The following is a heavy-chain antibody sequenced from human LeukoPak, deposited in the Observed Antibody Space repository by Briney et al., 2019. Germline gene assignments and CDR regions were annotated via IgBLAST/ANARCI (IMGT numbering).Heavy chain of an antibody. CDR2: IQQDGSEK. CDR1: GFTFRSYW. CDR3: ARGASGWYVEDY. Sequence: GGSLRLSCAASGFTFRSYWMSWVRQATGKGLGWVANIQQDGSEKYYVDSVKGRFTISRDNAKNSLYLQMNSLRAEDTAVYYCARGASGWYVEDYWGQGTLVTVSS. D-gene: IGHD6-19*01. V-gene: IGHV3-7*01. J-gene: IGHJ4*02.